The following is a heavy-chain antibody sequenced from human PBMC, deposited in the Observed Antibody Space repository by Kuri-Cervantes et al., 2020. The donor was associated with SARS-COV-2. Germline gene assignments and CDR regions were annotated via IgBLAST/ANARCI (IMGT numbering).Heavy chain of an antibody. Sequence: GESLKISCAASGFTFSSYAMSWVRQAPGKGLEWVSAISGSGGSTYYADSVKGRFTISRDNSKNTLYLQMSSLRAEDTAVYYCANLGPFRGSAFDIWGQGTMVTVSS. CDR3: ANLGPFRGSAFDI. CDR2: ISGSGGST. CDR1: GFTFSSYA. D-gene: IGHD2-15*01. V-gene: IGHV3-23*01. J-gene: IGHJ3*02.